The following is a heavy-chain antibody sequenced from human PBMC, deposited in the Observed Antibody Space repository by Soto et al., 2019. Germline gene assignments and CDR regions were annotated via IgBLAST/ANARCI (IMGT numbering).Heavy chain of an antibody. J-gene: IGHJ3*02. Sequence: GGSLRLSCAASGFTFSSYAMSWVRQAPGKGLEWVSAISGSGGSTYYADSVKGRFTISRDNSKNTLYLQMNSLRAEDTAVYYCLYDSSGYYSPGAFDIWGQGTMVTVSS. CDR2: ISGSGGST. CDR1: GFTFSSYA. CDR3: LYDSSGYYSPGAFDI. D-gene: IGHD3-22*01. V-gene: IGHV3-23*01.